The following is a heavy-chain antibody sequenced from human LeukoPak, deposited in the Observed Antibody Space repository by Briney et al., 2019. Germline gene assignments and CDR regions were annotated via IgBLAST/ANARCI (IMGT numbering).Heavy chain of an antibody. Sequence: PSETLSLTCTVSGGSISSSSYYWVWIRPRPGKGLEWIGNIYYSGSTYYNPSLKSRVTISVDTSKNQFSLKLSSVTAADTAVYYCARHLKKAFGVVIPRPNWFDPWGQGTLVTVSS. J-gene: IGHJ5*02. CDR3: ARHLKKAFGVVIPRPNWFDP. CDR1: GGSISSSSYY. D-gene: IGHD3-3*01. CDR2: IYYSGST. V-gene: IGHV4-39*01.